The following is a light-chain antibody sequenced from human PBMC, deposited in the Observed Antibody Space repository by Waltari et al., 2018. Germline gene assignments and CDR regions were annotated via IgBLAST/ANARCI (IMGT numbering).Light chain of an antibody. CDR1: TSDVGSNF. CDR3: ASGDDRLSGPHVI. V-gene: IGLV1-47*01. CDR2: RDD. Sequence: VLTQPPSASGTPGQTITISCSGGTSDVGSNFVYWYQQFPGGAPKPVIIRDDLRPSGAPDRFSGHKSGTSASLTITGLRSEDEAYYYCASGDDRLSGPHVIFGGGTKVTVL. J-gene: IGLJ2*01.